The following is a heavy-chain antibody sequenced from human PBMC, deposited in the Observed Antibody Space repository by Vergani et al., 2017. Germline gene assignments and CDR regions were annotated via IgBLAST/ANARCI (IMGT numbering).Heavy chain of an antibody. Sequence: QLQLQESGPGLVKPSETLSLTCSVSTDSFHSRYWTWIRQTPGKGLEWIGYIFYSGNTKYNPSLENRVTFSVDTSKNQFFMNLESVTAADTAVYYCAAATTFGVIGGWFDPWGPGLLVTVSS. V-gene: IGHV4-59*03. CDR2: IFYSGNT. J-gene: IGHJ5*02. CDR1: TDSFHSRY. D-gene: IGHD3-3*01. CDR3: AAATTFGVIGGWFDP.